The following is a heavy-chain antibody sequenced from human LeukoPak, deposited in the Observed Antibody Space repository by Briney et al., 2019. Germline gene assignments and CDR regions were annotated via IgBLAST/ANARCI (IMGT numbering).Heavy chain of an antibody. J-gene: IGHJ4*02. V-gene: IGHV4-59*01. Sequence: PSETLSLTCTVSDASISGYYWSWIRQPPGEGLEWIAYFYYTGIRNYNPSLKSRVTVSVDTSKNQFSLTLTSVTAADTAVYYCASVLYGADGFDYWGQGTPVTVSS. CDR1: DASISGYY. CDR3: ASVLYGADGFDY. D-gene: IGHD4-17*01. CDR2: FYYTGIR.